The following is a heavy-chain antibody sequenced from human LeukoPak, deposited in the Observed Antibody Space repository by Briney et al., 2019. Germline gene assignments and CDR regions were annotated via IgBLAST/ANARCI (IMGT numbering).Heavy chain of an antibody. J-gene: IGHJ4*02. D-gene: IGHD3-10*01. Sequence: GGSLRLSCAASGFTFSSYAMRWVRQAPGKGLEWVAVISYDGSNKYYADSVKGRFTISRGNSKNTLYLQMNSLRAEDTAVYYCARDGEYVTMVRGFITGLKDYWGQGTLVTVSS. CDR1: GFTFSSYA. V-gene: IGHV3-30-3*01. CDR3: ARDGEYVTMVRGFITGLKDY. CDR2: ISYDGSNK.